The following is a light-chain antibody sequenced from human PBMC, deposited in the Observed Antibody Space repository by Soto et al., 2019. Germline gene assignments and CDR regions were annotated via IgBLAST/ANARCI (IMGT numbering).Light chain of an antibody. J-gene: IGLJ1*01. CDR1: SSDVGAYNY. Sequence: QSALTQPRSVSGSPGQSVTISCTGTSSDVGAYNYVSWYQQEPGRAPKFLIYDVNKRPSGVPDRFSGSKSGNTASLTISGLQAEDEADYYCCSYAGSYSFVFGTGTKVNVL. V-gene: IGLV2-11*01. CDR2: DVN. CDR3: CSYAGSYSFV.